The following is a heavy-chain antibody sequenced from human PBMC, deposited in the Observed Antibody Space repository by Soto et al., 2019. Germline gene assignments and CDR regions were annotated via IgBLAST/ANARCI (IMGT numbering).Heavy chain of an antibody. CDR3: ARDGVLPPRDRTSIYYFDY. Sequence: GGSLRLSCAASGFTLSSYSMNWVRQAPGKGLEWVSSISSSSSYIYYADSVKGRFTISRDNAKNSLYLQMNSLRAEDTAVYYCARDGVLPPRDRTSIYYFDYRGQRTLVTVSS. V-gene: IGHV3-21*01. D-gene: IGHD2-21*01. CDR2: ISSSSSYI. CDR1: GFTLSSYS. J-gene: IGHJ4*02.